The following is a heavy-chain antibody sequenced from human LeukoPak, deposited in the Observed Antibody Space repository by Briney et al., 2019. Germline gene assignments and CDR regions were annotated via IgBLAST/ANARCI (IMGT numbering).Heavy chain of an antibody. Sequence: GGSLRLSCAASGFTFDDYAMHWVRQAPGKGLEWVSGISWNSGSICYADSVKGRFTISRDNAKNSLYLQMNSLRAEDTAVYYCARYSSGWSSKGLWGHRDYYYYGMDVWGQGTTVTVSS. CDR1: GFTFDDYA. CDR3: ARYSSGWSSKGLWGHRDYYYYGMDV. J-gene: IGHJ6*02. V-gene: IGHV3-9*01. D-gene: IGHD6-19*01. CDR2: ISWNSGSI.